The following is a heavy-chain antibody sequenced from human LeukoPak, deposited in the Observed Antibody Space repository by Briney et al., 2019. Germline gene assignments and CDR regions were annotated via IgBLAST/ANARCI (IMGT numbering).Heavy chain of an antibody. J-gene: IGHJ4*02. D-gene: IGHD6-19*01. CDR2: INHSGST. CDR1: GGSIRDSSFY. V-gene: IGHV4-39*07. Sequence: SETLSLTCAVSGGSIRDSSFYWGWIRQPPGKGLEWIGEINHSGSTNYNPSLKSRVTISVDTSKNQFSLKLSSVTAADTAVYYCARTSGWYKNFDYWGQGTLVTVSS. CDR3: ARTSGWYKNFDY.